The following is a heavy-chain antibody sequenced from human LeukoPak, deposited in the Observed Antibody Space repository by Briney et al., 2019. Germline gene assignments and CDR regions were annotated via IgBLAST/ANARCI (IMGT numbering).Heavy chain of an antibody. CDR1: GFTFDDYA. CDR3: AKDPTVTRFDY. CDR2: ISGSGGST. D-gene: IGHD4-11*01. Sequence: GGSLRLSCAASGFTFDDYAMHWVRQAPGKGLEWVSAISGSGGSTYYADSVKGRFTISRDNSKNTLYLQMNSLRAEDTAVYYCAKDPTVTRFDYWGQGTLVTVSS. J-gene: IGHJ4*02. V-gene: IGHV3-23*01.